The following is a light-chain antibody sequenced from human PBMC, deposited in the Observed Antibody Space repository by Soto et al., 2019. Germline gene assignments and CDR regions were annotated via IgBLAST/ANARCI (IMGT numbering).Light chain of an antibody. V-gene: IGKV3-20*01. CDR2: GAS. CDR3: QQYNNWPIT. CDR1: QSVSSSY. Sequence: IVLTQSPGTLSLSPWERVTLSCRASQSVSSSYLAWYQQEPGQAPRLLIYGASSRATGIPDRFSGSGSGTEFTLTIISLQSEDFALYYCQQYNNWPITFGQGTRLEIK. J-gene: IGKJ5*01.